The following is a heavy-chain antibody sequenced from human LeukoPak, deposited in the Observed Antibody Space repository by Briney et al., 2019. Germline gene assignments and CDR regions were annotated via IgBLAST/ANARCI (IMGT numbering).Heavy chain of an antibody. CDR1: GFTFSDYY. CDR3: ARGGRSGAQYFDL. J-gene: IGHJ2*01. D-gene: IGHD3-3*01. CDR2: ISGSSSYT. Sequence: PGGSLRLSCAASGFTFSDYYMSWIRQAPGKGPEWVSYISGSSSYTNYADSVKGRFTISRDNAKKSLYLQMNSLRAEDTAVYYCARGGRSGAQYFDLWGRGTLVTVSS. V-gene: IGHV3-11*06.